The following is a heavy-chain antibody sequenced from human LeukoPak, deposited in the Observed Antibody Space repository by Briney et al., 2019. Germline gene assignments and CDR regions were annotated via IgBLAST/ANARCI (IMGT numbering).Heavy chain of an antibody. CDR3: ARSLRGAAHHFDY. Sequence: SETLSLTCTVSGGSISGSSYYWGWIRQPSGKGLEWIGSIYFTGNAYYNPSLKSRVTISADTSKNQFSLILSSVTAADTAVYYCARSLRGAAHHFDYWGQGTLVTVSS. CDR2: IYFTGNA. V-gene: IGHV4-39*01. D-gene: IGHD2-15*01. CDR1: GGSISGSSYY. J-gene: IGHJ4*02.